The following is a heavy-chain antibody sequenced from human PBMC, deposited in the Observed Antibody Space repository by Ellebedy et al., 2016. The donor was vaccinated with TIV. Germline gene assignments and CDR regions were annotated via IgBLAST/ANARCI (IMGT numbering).Heavy chain of an antibody. CDR3: ARGFRYGSGRWPLDH. CDR2: VSPYDGNT. J-gene: IGHJ4*02. D-gene: IGHD4-23*01. Sequence: AASVKVSCKASGYTLMSYGICWVRQAPGQGLEWMGWVSPYDGNTNYAKKFQGRVTMTIDTSTSTGYMELRSLRSDDTAVYYCARGFRYGSGRWPLDHWGQGTLVTVSS. V-gene: IGHV1-18*01. CDR1: GYTLMSYG.